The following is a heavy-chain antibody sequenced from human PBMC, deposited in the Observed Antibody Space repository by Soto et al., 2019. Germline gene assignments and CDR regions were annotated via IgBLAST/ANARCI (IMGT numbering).Heavy chain of an antibody. CDR3: ARVEDIVVVVAATGRGWFDP. Sequence: GASVKVSCTASWSTFTIYGISCVRQAPGQGLEWMGWISAYNGNTNYAQKLQGRVTMTTDTSTSTAYMELRSLRSDDTAVYYCARVEDIVVVVAATGRGWFDPWGQGILVTVSS. CDR2: ISAYNGNT. D-gene: IGHD2-15*01. J-gene: IGHJ5*02. CDR1: WSTFTIYG. V-gene: IGHV1-18*01.